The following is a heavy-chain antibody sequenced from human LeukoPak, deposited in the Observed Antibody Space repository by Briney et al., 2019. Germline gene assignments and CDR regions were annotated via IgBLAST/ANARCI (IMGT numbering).Heavy chain of an antibody. CDR1: GGSINSYY. J-gene: IGHJ4*02. CDR3: ARGAPYYYDSSGYLFDY. CDR2: IYHSGST. Sequence: SETLSLTCTVSGGSINSYYWSWIRQPPGKGLEWIGYIYHSGSTNYNPSLKSRVTISVDTSKNQFSLKLSSVTAADTAVYYCARGAPYYYDSSGYLFDYWGQGTLVTVSS. V-gene: IGHV4-59*01. D-gene: IGHD3-22*01.